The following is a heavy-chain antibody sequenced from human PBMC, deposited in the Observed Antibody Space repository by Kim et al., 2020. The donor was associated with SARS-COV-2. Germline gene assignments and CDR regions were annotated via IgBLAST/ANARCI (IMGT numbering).Heavy chain of an antibody. V-gene: IGHV4-59*01. CDR1: GGSISGYH. Sequence: SETLSLTCTVSGGSISGYHWSWIRQSPGRGLEWIGYIYYSGNTNYRPSLKSRVTISIDTSKNQFSLKLRSVTAADTAVYYCARGTYDYVWGGKRFVYWGHVTLVTVSS. J-gene: IGHJ4*01. CDR3: ARGTYDYVWGGKRFVY. CDR2: IYYSGNT. D-gene: IGHD3-16*01.